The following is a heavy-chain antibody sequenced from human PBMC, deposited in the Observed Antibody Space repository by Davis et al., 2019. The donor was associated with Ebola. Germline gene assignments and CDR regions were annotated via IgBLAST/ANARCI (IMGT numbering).Heavy chain of an antibody. CDR3: ARTYYDKGHYYFDY. J-gene: IGHJ4*02. CDR1: GFTFTAYA. V-gene: IGHV3-23*01. Sequence: PGGSLRLSCAASGFTFTAYAMSWVRQAPGKGLEWVSAIGGSGGITYYADSVKGRFTISRDNSKNTLYLQMNSLRTEDTAVYYCARTYYDKGHYYFDYWGQGTLVTVSS. D-gene: IGHD3-22*01. CDR2: IGGSGGIT.